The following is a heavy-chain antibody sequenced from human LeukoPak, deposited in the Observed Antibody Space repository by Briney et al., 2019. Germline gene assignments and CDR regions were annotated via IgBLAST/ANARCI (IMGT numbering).Heavy chain of an antibody. V-gene: IGHV3-23*01. Sequence: GGSLRLSCAASGFTVSSNYMSWVRQAPGKGLEWVSGISGSADNTYYADSVKGRFTISRDISKNTVYLQMNNLRVDDTAVYYCAKGPKLGDGFHCDYWGQGTLVTVSS. CDR1: GFTVSSNY. D-gene: IGHD5-24*01. J-gene: IGHJ4*02. CDR3: AKGPKLGDGFHCDY. CDR2: ISGSADNT.